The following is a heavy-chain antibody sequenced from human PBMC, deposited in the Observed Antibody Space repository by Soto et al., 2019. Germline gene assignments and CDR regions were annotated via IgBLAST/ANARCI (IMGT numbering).Heavy chain of an antibody. CDR1: GFTVRSIH. CDR2: IYYSGST. J-gene: IGHJ4*02. CDR3: ARHTPAISISDH. V-gene: IGHV4-39*01. Sequence: PGRSLRLSCAVSGFTVRSIHMSWVRQAPGKGLEWIGSIYYSGSTYYNPSLKSRVTISVDTSKNQFSLKLSSVTAADTAVYYCARHTPAISISDHWGQGTLVTVSS. D-gene: IGHD2-15*01.